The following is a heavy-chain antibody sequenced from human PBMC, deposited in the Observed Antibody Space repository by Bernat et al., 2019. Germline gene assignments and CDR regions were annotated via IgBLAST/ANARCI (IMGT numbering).Heavy chain of an antibody. D-gene: IGHD3-10*01. CDR1: GFTFSSYE. CDR3: GGDGGVVPGVIGGFDY. Sequence: EVQLVESGGGLVQPGGSLRLSCAASGFTFSSYEMNWVRQAPGKGLEWVSYISSSGSTIYYADSVKGRFTISRDNAKNSLYLQMNSLRAEDTAVYYWGGDGGVVPGVIGGFDYWGPGNLVTVSS. J-gene: IGHJ4*01. V-gene: IGHV3-48*03. CDR2: ISSSGSTI.